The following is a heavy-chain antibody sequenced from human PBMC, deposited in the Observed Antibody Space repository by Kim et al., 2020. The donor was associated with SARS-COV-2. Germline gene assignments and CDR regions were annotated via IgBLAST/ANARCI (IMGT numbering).Heavy chain of an antibody. CDR1: GGTFSSYA. V-gene: IGHV1-69*13. CDR2: IIPIFGTA. J-gene: IGHJ5*02. Sequence: SVKVSCKASGGTFSSYAISWVRQAPGQGLEWMGGIIPIFGTANYAQKFQGRVTITADESTSTAYMELSSLRSEDTAVYYCARDREVAAERDWFDPWGQGTLVTVSS. D-gene: IGHD6-13*01. CDR3: ARDREVAAERDWFDP.